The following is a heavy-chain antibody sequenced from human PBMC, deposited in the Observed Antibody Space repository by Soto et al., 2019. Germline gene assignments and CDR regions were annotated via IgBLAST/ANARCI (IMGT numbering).Heavy chain of an antibody. CDR2: INSDGSST. CDR3: ARDRWGGGRDMDV. Sequence: EVQLVESGGGLVQPGGSLRLSCAASGFTFSTYWIHWVRQAPGKGLVWVSRINSDGSSTNYADSVKGRFTISIDNAKNTLFLQMNSLRAEDTAVYYCARDRWGGGRDMDVWGQGTTVTVSS. J-gene: IGHJ6*02. D-gene: IGHD3-10*01. V-gene: IGHV3-74*01. CDR1: GFTFSTYW.